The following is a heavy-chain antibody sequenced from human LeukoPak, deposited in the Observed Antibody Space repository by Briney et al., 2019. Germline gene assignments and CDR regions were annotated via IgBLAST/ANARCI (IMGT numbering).Heavy chain of an antibody. CDR2: IYYSGST. J-gene: IGHJ4*02. Sequence: PSETLSLTCTVSGGSISSYYWSWLRQPPGKGLEWIGYIYYSGSTNYNPSLKSRVTISVDTSKNQFSLKLSSVTAADTAVYYCARGGYDRLDYWGQGTLVTVSS. V-gene: IGHV4-59*01. CDR1: GGSISSYY. D-gene: IGHD5-12*01. CDR3: ARGGYDRLDY.